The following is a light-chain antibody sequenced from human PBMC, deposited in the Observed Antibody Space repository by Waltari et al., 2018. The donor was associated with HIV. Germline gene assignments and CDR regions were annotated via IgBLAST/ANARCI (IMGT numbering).Light chain of an antibody. J-gene: IGLJ3*02. CDR3: QAWDSNTGV. V-gene: IGLV3-1*01. Sequence: SYELTQPPSVSVSPGQTASITCSGDKLGAKYACWYQQRPGQYPVLVIYQESKRPSGISGRFSGSNSGNTATLTISGTQAMDEADYYCQAWDSNTGVFGGGTKLTVL. CDR1: KLGAKY. CDR2: QES.